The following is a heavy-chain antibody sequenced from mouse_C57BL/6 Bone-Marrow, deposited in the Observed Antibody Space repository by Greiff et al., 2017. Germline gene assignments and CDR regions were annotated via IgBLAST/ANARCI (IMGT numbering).Heavy chain of an antibody. D-gene: IGHD2-4*01. CDR1: GYAFTNYL. J-gene: IGHJ3*01. CDR2: INPGSGGT. V-gene: IGHV1-54*01. CDR3: ARTKDDYDRFAY. Sequence: VQLQQSGAELVRPGTSVKVSCKASGYAFTNYLIEWVKQRPGQGLEWIGVINPGSGGTNYNEKFKGKATLTADKSSSTAYMQLSSLTSEDSAVYFCARTKDDYDRFAYWGQGTLVTVSA.